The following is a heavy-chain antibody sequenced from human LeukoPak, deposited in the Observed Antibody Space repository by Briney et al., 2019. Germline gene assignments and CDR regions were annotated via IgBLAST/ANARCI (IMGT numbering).Heavy chain of an antibody. CDR2: IHGDASGT. D-gene: IGHD6-19*01. V-gene: IGHV3-23*01. CDR3: AKANGFSSGWTGENWFDP. Sequence: PPGGSLRLSCAASGFTFRNYAMSWVRQAPGKGLEWVSGIHGDASGTFYAESVKGRFTISRDNSKNTLYLQMNSLRAEDTAVYYCAKANGFSSGWTGENWFDPWGQGTLVTVSS. CDR1: GFTFRNYA. J-gene: IGHJ5*02.